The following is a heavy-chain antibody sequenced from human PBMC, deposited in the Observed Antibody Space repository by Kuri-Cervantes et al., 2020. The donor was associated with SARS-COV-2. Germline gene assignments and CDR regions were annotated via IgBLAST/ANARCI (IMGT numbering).Heavy chain of an antibody. V-gene: IGHV4-4*07. J-gene: IGHJ3*02. D-gene: IGHD2-8*02. CDR3: AREGWDCTGGVCSYDAFDI. CDR2: IYTSGST. CDR1: GGSISSYY. Sequence: SETLSLTCTVSGGSISSYYWSWIRQPAGKGLEWIGRIYTSGSTNYNPSLKSRVTMSVDTSKNQFSLKLSSVTDADTAVYYCAREGWDCTGGVCSYDAFDIWGQGTMVTVSS.